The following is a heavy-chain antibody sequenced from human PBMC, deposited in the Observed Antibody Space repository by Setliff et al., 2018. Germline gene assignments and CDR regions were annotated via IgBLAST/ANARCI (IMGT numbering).Heavy chain of an antibody. Sequence: ASVKVSCKASGYTFTGYFIHWLRQAPGQGLEWLGWINPNKDVTKYAQKSQDRILMTKDTSLNTVYMELRSLRSDDTALYYCARDGSAFFYEHWGQGSLVTVSS. CDR2: INPNKDVT. D-gene: IGHD1-26*01. CDR3: ARDGSAFFYEH. CDR1: GYTFTGYF. J-gene: IGHJ4*02. V-gene: IGHV1-2*02.